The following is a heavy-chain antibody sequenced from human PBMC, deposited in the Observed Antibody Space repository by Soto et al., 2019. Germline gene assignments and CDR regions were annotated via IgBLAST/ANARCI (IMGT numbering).Heavy chain of an antibody. D-gene: IGHD6-19*01. Sequence: QVQLVESGGGVVQPGRSLRLSCAASGFTFSSYGMHWVRQAPGKELEWVAVIWYDGSNKYYADSVKGRFTISRDNSKNTLYLQMNSLRAEDTAVYYCARVHKAYSSGWFPSQAFDYWGQGTLVTVSS. CDR3: ARVHKAYSSGWFPSQAFDY. CDR2: IWYDGSNK. J-gene: IGHJ4*02. V-gene: IGHV3-33*01. CDR1: GFTFSSYG.